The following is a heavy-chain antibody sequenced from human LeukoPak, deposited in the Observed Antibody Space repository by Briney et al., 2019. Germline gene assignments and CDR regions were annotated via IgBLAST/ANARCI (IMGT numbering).Heavy chain of an antibody. D-gene: IGHD3-22*01. CDR1: GFTFSSYW. Sequence: GGSLRLSCAASGFTFSSYWMHWVRQAPGKGLVWVSRINSDGSSTSYADSVKGRFTISRDNAKNTLYLQMNSLRAEDTAVYYCTTLDGYYDSSGSPFDYWGQGTLVTVSS. CDR3: TTLDGYYDSSGSPFDY. V-gene: IGHV3-74*01. J-gene: IGHJ4*02. CDR2: INSDGSST.